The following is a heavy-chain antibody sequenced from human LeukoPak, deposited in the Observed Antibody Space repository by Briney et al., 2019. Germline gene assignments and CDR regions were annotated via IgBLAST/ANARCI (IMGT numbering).Heavy chain of an antibody. CDR1: GFTFSSYS. Sequence: GGSLRLSCAASGFTFSSYSMNWVRQAPGKGLEWVSSISSSSSYTNYADSVKGRFTISRDNAKNSLYLQMNSLRAEDTAVYYCARDPATAMGLYYFDYWGQGTLVTVSS. V-gene: IGHV3-21*01. J-gene: IGHJ4*02. CDR2: ISSSSSYT. CDR3: ARDPATAMGLYYFDY. D-gene: IGHD5-18*01.